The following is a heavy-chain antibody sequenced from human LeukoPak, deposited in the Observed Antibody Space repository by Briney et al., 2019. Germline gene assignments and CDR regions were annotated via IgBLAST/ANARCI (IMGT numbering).Heavy chain of an antibody. CDR2: IYYSGST. V-gene: IGHV4-59*01. CDR1: GGSISSYY. Sequence: PSETLSLTCTVSGGSISSYYWSWIRQPPGKGLEWIGYIYYSGSTNYNPSLKSRVTISVDTSKNQFSLKLSSVTAEDTAVYYCARGRIIAAAGTSTEPDYYYGMDVWGQGTTVTVSS. J-gene: IGHJ6*02. CDR3: ARGRIIAAAGTSTEPDYYYGMDV. D-gene: IGHD6-13*01.